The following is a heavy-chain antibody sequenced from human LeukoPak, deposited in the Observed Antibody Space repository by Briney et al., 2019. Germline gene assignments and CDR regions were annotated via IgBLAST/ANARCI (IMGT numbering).Heavy chain of an antibody. Sequence: GGSLRLSCAASGFTFSSYSMNWVRQAPGKGLEWVSSISSSSSYIYYADSVKGRFTISRDNSKNTLYLQMNSLRAEDTAVYYCASDYGYSYGFDYWGQGTLVTVSS. D-gene: IGHD5-18*01. CDR3: ASDYGYSYGFDY. CDR1: GFTFSSYS. V-gene: IGHV3-21*01. J-gene: IGHJ4*02. CDR2: ISSSSSYI.